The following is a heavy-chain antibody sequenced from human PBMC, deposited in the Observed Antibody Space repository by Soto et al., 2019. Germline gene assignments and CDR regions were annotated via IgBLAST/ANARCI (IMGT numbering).Heavy chain of an antibody. CDR3: ARQKDSSGYYPTLDY. CDR2: IYPGDSDT. D-gene: IGHD3-22*01. CDR1: GYSFTNYW. J-gene: IGHJ4*02. Sequence: SGESLKISCKASGYSFTNYWIGWVRQMPGKGLEWVGIIYPGDSDTRYSPSFQGQVTISADKSISTSYLQWSSLKASDTAMYYCARQKDSSGYYPTLDYWGQGTLVTVSS. V-gene: IGHV5-51*01.